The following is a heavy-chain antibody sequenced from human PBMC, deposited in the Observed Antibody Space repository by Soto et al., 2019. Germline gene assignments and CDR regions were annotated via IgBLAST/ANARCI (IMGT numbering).Heavy chain of an antibody. D-gene: IGHD3-10*01. CDR2: GSQSGRI. CDR3: AGYSSSFVAFDV. J-gene: IGHJ3*01. CDR1: GGSFTDYD. V-gene: IGHV4-34*01. Sequence: QVQLQQWGAGLLKPSETLSLDCGVLGGSFTDYDWTWVRQSPGRGLEWIGEGSQSGRITYNPSLTSPFTISRDTAKNQFSLRLPSVTAADTALYYCAGYSSSFVAFDVWGHGTEVTVSS.